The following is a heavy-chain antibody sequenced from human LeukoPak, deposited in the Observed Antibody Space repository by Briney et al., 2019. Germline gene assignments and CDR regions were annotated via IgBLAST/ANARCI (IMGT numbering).Heavy chain of an antibody. CDR3: ARGPYCTSSSCRGFFDY. CDR1: GFTFSTFW. J-gene: IGHJ4*02. D-gene: IGHD2-2*01. CDR2: IKEDGSKT. V-gene: IGHV3-7*01. Sequence: GGSLRLSCAASGFTFSTFWMTWVRQAPGKGLEWVANIKEDGSKTYYVDSVKGRFTISRDNAKNSLYLQMNSPRAEDTAVFYCARGPYCTSSSCRGFFDYWGQGTLVTVSS.